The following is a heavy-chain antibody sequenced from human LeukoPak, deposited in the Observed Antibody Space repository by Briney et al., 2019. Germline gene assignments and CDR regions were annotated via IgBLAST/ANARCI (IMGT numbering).Heavy chain of an antibody. V-gene: IGHV3-23*01. CDR1: GFTFSSHG. Sequence: PTGGSLRLSCAASGFTFSSHGMNWVRQAPGKGLEWVSGISPSGGITYYTDSVKGRFTISRDNSKNTQSLQMNSLRAEDTAVYYCAKLWTGTTSYWGQGTLVTVSS. D-gene: IGHD1-1*01. CDR2: ISPSGGIT. J-gene: IGHJ4*02. CDR3: AKLWTGTTSY.